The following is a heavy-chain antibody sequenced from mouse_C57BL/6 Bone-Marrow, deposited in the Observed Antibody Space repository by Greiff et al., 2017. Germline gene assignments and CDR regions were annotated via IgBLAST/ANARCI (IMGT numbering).Heavy chain of an antibody. V-gene: IGHV5-6*01. CDR3: ASPITTVYYYAMDY. Sequence: EVQRVESGGDLVKPGGSLKLSCAASGFTFSSYGMSWVRQTPDKRLEWVATISSGGSYTYYPDSVKGRFTISRDNAKNTLYLQMSSLKSEDTAMYYCASPITTVYYYAMDYWGQGTSVTVSS. CDR2: ISSGGSYT. CDR1: GFTFSSYG. J-gene: IGHJ4*01. D-gene: IGHD1-1*01.